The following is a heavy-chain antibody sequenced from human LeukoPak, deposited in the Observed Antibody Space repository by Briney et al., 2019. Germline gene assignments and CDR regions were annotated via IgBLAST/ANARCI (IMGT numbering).Heavy chain of an antibody. J-gene: IGHJ4*02. V-gene: IGHV3-23*01. CDR3: VRDLDWGAYDY. CDR2: ISGSGAST. CDR1: GFTFSSYA. Sequence: GGSLRPSWAASGFTFSSYAMSWVRQAPGKGLEWVSAISGSGASTYQAVSVKGRFTTSRDNSKNTLHLQMNSLRIEDTAVYYCVRDLDWGAYDYWGQGTLVTVSS. D-gene: IGHD3-9*01.